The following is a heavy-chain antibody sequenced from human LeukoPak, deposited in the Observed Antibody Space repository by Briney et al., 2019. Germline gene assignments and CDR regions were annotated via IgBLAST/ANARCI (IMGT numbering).Heavy chain of an antibody. D-gene: IGHD3-16*01. Sequence: GGSLRLSCAASGFTFSSHNMNWVRQAPGRGLEWISYITTGSSTIKYADSVKCRFTISRDNTKSSLYLQMNSLRAEDTAVYYCARDRGAVGGLLSYHFYYMDVWGKGTPVTVS. CDR3: ARDRGAVGGLLSYHFYYMDV. V-gene: IGHV3-48*01. CDR1: GFTFSSHN. J-gene: IGHJ6*03. CDR2: ITTGSSTI.